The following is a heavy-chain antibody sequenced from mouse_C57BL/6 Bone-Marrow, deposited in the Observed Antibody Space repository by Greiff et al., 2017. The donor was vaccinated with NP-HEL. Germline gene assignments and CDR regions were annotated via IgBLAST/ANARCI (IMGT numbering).Heavy chain of an antibody. V-gene: IGHV2-5*01. CDR3: AKNGGSSFDY. J-gene: IGHJ2*01. D-gene: IGHD1-1*02. Sequence: VKVVESGPGLVQPSQCLSITCTVSGFSLTSYGVHWVRQSPGKGLEWLGVIWRGGSTDYNAAFMSRLSITKDNSKSQVFFKMNSLQADDTAIYYCAKNGGSSFDYWGQGTTLTVSS. CDR2: IWRGGST. CDR1: GFSLTSYG.